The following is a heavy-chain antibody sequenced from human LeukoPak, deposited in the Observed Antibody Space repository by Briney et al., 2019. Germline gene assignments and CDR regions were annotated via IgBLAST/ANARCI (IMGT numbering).Heavy chain of an antibody. CDR1: GGSFSGYY. V-gene: IGHV4-34*01. D-gene: IGHD2-15*01. J-gene: IGHJ6*03. CDR2: INHSGST. CDR3: ARAPRGCSGGSCYRYYYMDV. Sequence: SETLSLTCAVYGGSFSGYYWRWIRQPPGKGLEWIGEINHSGSTNYNPSLKSRVTISVDTSKNQFSLKLSSVTAADTAVYYCARAPRGCSGGSCYRYYYMDVWGKGTTVTVSS.